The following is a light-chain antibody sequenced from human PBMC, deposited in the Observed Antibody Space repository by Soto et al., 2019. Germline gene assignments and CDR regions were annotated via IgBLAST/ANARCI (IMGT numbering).Light chain of an antibody. V-gene: IGLV1-44*01. J-gene: IGLJ1*01. CDR2: SNN. Sequence: QSVLTQPPSASGTPGQRVTISCSGSRSNIGSNPVNWYQQLPGTAPKLLIDSNNQRPSGVPDRFSGSRSGTSASLAISGLQSEDEADYYCADWDDSLYCLVFRTGNKVTVL. CDR3: ADWDDSLYCLV. CDR1: RSNIGSNP.